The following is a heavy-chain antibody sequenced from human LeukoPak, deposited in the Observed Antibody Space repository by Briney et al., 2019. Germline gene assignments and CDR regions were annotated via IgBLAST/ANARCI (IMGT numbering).Heavy chain of an antibody. D-gene: IGHD2-21*01. CDR3: ARENGGEDY. J-gene: IGHJ4*02. V-gene: IGHV1-46*01. Sequence: ASVKVSCKASGYTFTRYYMHWVRQAPGQGLEWMGMTNPSGGDTTYAQKLQGRVTMTRDTSTSTVYMELSSLRSEDTAVYYCARENGGEDYWGQGTLVTVSS. CDR2: TNPSGGDT. CDR1: GYTFTRYY.